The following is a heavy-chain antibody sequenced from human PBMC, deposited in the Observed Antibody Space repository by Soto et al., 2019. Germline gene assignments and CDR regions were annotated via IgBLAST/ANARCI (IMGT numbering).Heavy chain of an antibody. CDR1: GFTFRTYA. V-gene: IGHV3-23*03. J-gene: IGHJ4*02. Sequence: PGGSLRLSCAAYGFTFRTYAMNWVRQAPGKGLEWVAVIVGDASSIDYADSVKGRFTISRDNSKNIKYLQMTSLKVEDTAKYFCAKDLRPDGRYDLDYWGQGTQVTVSS. D-gene: IGHD2-15*01. CDR2: IVGDASSI. CDR3: AKDLRPDGRYDLDY.